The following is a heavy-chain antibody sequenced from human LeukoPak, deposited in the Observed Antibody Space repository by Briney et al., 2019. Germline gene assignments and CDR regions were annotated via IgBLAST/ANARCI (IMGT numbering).Heavy chain of an antibody. CDR2: ISSDGSNE. CDR3: AGDPNRSYFDH. Sequence: GGSLRLSCAASGFTFSSYSMNWVRQAPGKGLEWLALISSDGSNENFADSVKGRFTVSRDNSKNTLYLQMNSLRSEDTAIYYCAGDPNRSYFDHWGQGTLVTVSS. V-gene: IGHV3-30*03. J-gene: IGHJ4*02. CDR1: GFTFSSYS. D-gene: IGHD1-14*01.